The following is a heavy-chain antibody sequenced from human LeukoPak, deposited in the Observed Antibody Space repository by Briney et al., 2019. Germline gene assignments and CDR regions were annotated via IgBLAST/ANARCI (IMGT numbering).Heavy chain of an antibody. J-gene: IGHJ5*02. CDR2: INPSGGST. CDR1: GYTFTSYY. D-gene: IGHD3-3*01. Sequence: GASVKVSCKASGYTFTSYYMHWVRQAPGQGLEWMGIINPSGGSTSYAQKFQGRVTMTRDTSTSTVYMELSSLRSEDTAVYYCARGNLSIHYDFWNENWFDPWGQGTLVTVSS. CDR3: ARGNLSIHYDFWNENWFDP. V-gene: IGHV1-46*01.